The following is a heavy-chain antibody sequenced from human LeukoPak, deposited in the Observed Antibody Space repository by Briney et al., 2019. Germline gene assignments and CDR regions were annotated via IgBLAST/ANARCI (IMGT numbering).Heavy chain of an antibody. D-gene: IGHD1-26*01. V-gene: IGHV3-30-3*01. CDR3: ARDGRSIVGATYFDY. CDR2: ISYDGSNK. CDR1: GFTFSSYA. J-gene: IGHJ4*02. Sequence: GRSLRLSCAASGFTFSSYAMHWVRQAPGKGLEWVAVISYDGSNKYYADSVKGRFTISRDNSKNTLYLQMNSLRAEDTAVYYCARDGRSIVGATYFDYWGQGTLVTVSS.